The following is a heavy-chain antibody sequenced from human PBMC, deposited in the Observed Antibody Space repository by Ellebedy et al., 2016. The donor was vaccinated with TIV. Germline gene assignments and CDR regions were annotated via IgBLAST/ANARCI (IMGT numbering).Heavy chain of an antibody. CDR3: ARAIGSGSSY. V-gene: IGHV3-7*01. J-gene: IGHJ4*02. CDR2: INQDGSEI. CDR1: GFPFTSYW. Sequence: GESLKISXAASGFPFTSYWMHWVRQAPGKGLEWVANINQDGSEIHYVDSVKGRFTISRDNAENSLYLQMNSLRAQDTAVYYCARAIGSGSSYWGQGTLVNVSS. D-gene: IGHD3-22*01.